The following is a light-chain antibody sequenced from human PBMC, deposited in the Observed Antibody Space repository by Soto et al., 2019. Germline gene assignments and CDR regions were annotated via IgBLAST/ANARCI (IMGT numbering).Light chain of an antibody. CDR2: DAS. CDR1: QSLNSW. CDR3: QRYNAFSQT. Sequence: DIQMTQSPSTLSASVGDRLTITCRASQSLNSWVAWFQQKPGKAPKVLIYDASTLESGVPSRFSGSGSGTEFTLTIDSLQPDDVATYHCQRYNAFSQTFGQGTKVEI. V-gene: IGKV1-5*01. J-gene: IGKJ1*01.